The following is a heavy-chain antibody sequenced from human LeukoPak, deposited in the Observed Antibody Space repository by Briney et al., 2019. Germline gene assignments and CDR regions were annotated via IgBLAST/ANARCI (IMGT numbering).Heavy chain of an antibody. V-gene: IGHV3-48*03. CDR1: GFTFSSYE. CDR3: ARDFLFGSGCYYSYYYGMDV. CDR2: ISSSGSTI. J-gene: IGHJ6*02. D-gene: IGHD3-10*01. Sequence: GGSLRLSCAASGFTFSSYEMNWVRQAPGKGLEWVSYISSSGSTIYYADSVKGRFTISRDNAKNSLYLQMSSLRAEDTAVYYCARDFLFGSGCYYSYYYGMDVWGQGTTVTVSS.